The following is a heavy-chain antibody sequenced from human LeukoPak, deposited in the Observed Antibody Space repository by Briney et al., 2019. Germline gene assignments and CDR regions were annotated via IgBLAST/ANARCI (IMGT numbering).Heavy chain of an antibody. CDR2: ISSSSSYI. V-gene: IGHV3-21*01. CDR3: ARLSGSYWGWFDP. D-gene: IGHD1-26*01. J-gene: IGHJ5*02. Sequence: GALRLSCAASGFTFSSYSMNWVRQAPGKGLEWVSSISSSSSYIYYADSVKGRFTISRDNAKNSLYLQMNSLRAEDTAVYYCARLSGSYWGWFDPWGQGTQVTVSS. CDR1: GFTFSSYS.